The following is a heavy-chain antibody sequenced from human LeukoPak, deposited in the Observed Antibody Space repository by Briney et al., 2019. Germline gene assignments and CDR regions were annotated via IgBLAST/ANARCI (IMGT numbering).Heavy chain of an antibody. D-gene: IGHD1-26*01. V-gene: IGHV3-21*03. CDR1: GFSFSSYN. J-gene: IGHJ3*01. CDR2: ISIRGSYI. CDR3: TRDRQVGSNIDVFDL. Sequence: GGSPRLSCAASGFSFSSYNMKWVRQAPGKGLEWVSSISIRGSYIYYSDSVKGRFTISRNNANNSVYLQINSLRAEDTAVYYCTRDRQVGSNIDVFDLWGQGTMVTVSS.